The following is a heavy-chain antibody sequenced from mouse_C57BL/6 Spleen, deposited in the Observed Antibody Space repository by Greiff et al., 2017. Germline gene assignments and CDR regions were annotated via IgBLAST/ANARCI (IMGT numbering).Heavy chain of an antibody. CDR3: ARFYGSSSWFAY. J-gene: IGHJ3*01. V-gene: IGHV1-53*01. Sequence: VQLQESGTELVKPGASVKLSCKASGYTFTSYWMHWVKQRPGQGLEWIGNINPSNGGTNYNEKFKSKATLTVDKSSSTAYMQLSSLTSEDSAVYYCARFYGSSSWFAYWGQGTLVTVSA. CDR1: GYTFTSYW. CDR2: INPSNGGT. D-gene: IGHD1-1*01.